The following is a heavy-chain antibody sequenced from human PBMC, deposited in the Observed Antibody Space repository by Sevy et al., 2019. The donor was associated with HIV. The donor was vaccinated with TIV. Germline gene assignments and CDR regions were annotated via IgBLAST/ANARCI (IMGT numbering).Heavy chain of an antibody. Sequence: GGSLRLSCTTSGFTLGDYAMSWVRQAPGKGLEWVGFMRSKAFAGTTEYAASVKGRFTISTDDSKASAHLQMNSLRTGDTGVYYCIRSRLLGYTAMVPDYWGQGTLVTVSS. CDR3: IRSRLLGYTAMVPDY. CDR1: GFTLGDYA. J-gene: IGHJ4*02. V-gene: IGHV3-49*04. CDR2: MRSKAFAGTT. D-gene: IGHD5-18*01.